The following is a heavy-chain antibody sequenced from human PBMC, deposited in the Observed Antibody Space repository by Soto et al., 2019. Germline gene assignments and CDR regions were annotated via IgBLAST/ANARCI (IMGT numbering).Heavy chain of an antibody. D-gene: IGHD2-15*01. Sequence: GGSLRLSCAASGFNFNSYTINWVRQAPGKRLEWLSSISSSGYIFSTDSVRGRFTISRDNAKNSEYLQINSLRAEDTAVYFCARDCSGGSCYPGMDVWGQGTTVTV. CDR3: ARDCSGGSCYPGMDV. J-gene: IGHJ6*02. CDR1: GFNFNSYT. V-gene: IGHV3-21*01. CDR2: ISSSGYI.